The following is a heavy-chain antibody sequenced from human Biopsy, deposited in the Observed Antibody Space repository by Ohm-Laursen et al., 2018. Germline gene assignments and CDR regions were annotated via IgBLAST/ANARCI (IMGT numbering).Heavy chain of an antibody. CDR2: MIPSSGKT. CDR3: ARGYSRRVSIFEASIYWFDT. CDR1: GYSFSTYD. V-gene: IGHV1-8*01. J-gene: IGHJ5*02. Sequence: AASVKVSCKASGYSFSTYDVNWVRQARGQGLEWTGWMIPSSGKTGYAQRFQGRVTLTMNTSVSTAYMELSGLRPEDTAVYFCARGYSRRVSIFEASIYWFDTWGQGTLVTVSS. D-gene: IGHD6-6*01.